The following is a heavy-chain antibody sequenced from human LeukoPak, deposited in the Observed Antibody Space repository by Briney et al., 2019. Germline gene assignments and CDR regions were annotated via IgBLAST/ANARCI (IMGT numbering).Heavy chain of an antibody. V-gene: IGHV4-61*01. J-gene: IGHJ4*02. CDR1: GGSVSSGSHY. CDR3: ASLEQPN. Sequence: ETLCLTCTVSGGSVSSGSHYWSWIRQPPGKELEWIAYMYSSGSTNYNPSLKSRVTISIDTSKNQFSLKLSSVTAADTAVYYCASLEQPNWGQGTLGSVSS. CDR2: MYSSGST. D-gene: IGHD6-13*01.